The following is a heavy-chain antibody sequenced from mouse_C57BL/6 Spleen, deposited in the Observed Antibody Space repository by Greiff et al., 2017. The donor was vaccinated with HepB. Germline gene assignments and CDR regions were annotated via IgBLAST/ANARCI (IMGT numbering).Heavy chain of an antibody. J-gene: IGHJ3*01. V-gene: IGHV1-15*01. CDR2: IDPETGGT. Sequence: QVQLKQSGAELVRPGASVTLSCKASGYTFTDYEMHWVKQTPVHGLEWIGAIDPETGGTAYNQKFKGKAILTADKSSSTAYMELRSLTSEDSAVYYCTYSNYVRFAYWGQGTLVTVSA. CDR3: TYSNYVRFAY. CDR1: GYTFTDYE. D-gene: IGHD2-5*01.